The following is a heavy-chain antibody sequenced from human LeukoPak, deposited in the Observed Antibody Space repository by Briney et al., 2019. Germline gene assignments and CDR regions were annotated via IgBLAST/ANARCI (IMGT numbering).Heavy chain of an antibody. J-gene: IGHJ4*02. CDR1: RLTLSTYT. V-gene: IGHV3-48*04. CDR3: ARDFDYGDYIDF. CDR2: ISSGGLTI. D-gene: IGHD4/OR15-4a*01. Sequence: GGSLRLSCVASRLTLSTYTFNWVRQAPGKGLEWLSYISSGGLTIFYADSVNGLFTISGDNNKNALYLDMTILRAEHTAVYCCARDFDYGDYIDFWGQGTLVAVSS.